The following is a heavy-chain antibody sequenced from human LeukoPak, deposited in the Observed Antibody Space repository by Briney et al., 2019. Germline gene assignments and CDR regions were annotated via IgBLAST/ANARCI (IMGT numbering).Heavy chain of an antibody. Sequence: SETLSLTCTVSGGSISSSSHYWGWIRRPPGKGLEGIGSIYYSGITYYNPSLMSRVTISGDTSKNQFSLKLSSVTATDTAVYYCHFKYCSSSTCFYYFDYWGQGTLVTVSS. CDR2: IYYSGIT. CDR3: HFKYCSSSTCFYYFDY. V-gene: IGHV4-39*01. CDR1: GGSISSSSHY. D-gene: IGHD2-2*01. J-gene: IGHJ4*02.